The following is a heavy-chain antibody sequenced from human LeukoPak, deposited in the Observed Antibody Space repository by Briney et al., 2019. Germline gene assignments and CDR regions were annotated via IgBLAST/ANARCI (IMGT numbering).Heavy chain of an antibody. J-gene: IGHJ3*02. CDR3: ARSPVILTWLEAFDI. CDR1: GGTFSSYA. Sequence: TSVKVSCKASGGTFSSYAISWVRQAPGQGLEWMGGIIPIFGTANYAQKFQGRVTITADESTSTAYMELSSLRSEDTAVYYCARSPVILTWLEAFDIWGQGTMVTVSS. CDR2: IIPIFGTA. D-gene: IGHD3-9*01. V-gene: IGHV1-69*13.